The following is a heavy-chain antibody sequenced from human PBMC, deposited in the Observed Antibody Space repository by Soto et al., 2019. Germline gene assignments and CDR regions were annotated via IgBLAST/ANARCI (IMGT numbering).Heavy chain of an antibody. CDR2: FYPGDSTS. CDR1: GYSFISYW. CDR3: ARIIGYCRNNDCSWTFDI. J-gene: IGHJ3*02. D-gene: IGHD2-2*03. V-gene: IGHV5-51*01. Sequence: PGESLKISCKTSGYSFISYWVAWVRQKPGKVLEWMGTFYPGDSTSTYSPSFQGQVTISVDKSISTVYLHLSSLKASDTAMYYCARIIGYCRNNDCSWTFDIWGQGXTVTV.